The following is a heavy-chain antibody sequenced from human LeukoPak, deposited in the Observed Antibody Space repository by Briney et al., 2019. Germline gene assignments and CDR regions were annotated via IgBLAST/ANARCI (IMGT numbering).Heavy chain of an antibody. D-gene: IGHD1-26*01. V-gene: IGHV4-38-2*02. Sequence: SETLSLTCTVSGYFISSGYYWGWIRQPPGKGLEWIGSIYHSGSTYYNPSLKSRVTISVDTSKNQFSLKLSSVTAADTAVYYCARGVGATGVWGKGTTVTISS. J-gene: IGHJ6*04. CDR1: GYFISSGYY. CDR2: IYHSGST. CDR3: ARGVGATGV.